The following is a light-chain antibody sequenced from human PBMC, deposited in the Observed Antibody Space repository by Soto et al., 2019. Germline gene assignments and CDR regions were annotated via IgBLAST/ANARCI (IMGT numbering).Light chain of an antibody. Sequence: ENVLTQSPGTLSLSPGETATLSCRASQNISSNYLAWYQQKSGQAPRLLIYGASNRATGIPDRFSGSGSGTDFTLTISRLEPEDFAVYYCQHYGSSPGTFGPGTRVDIK. CDR2: GAS. J-gene: IGKJ3*01. CDR1: QNISSNY. CDR3: QHYGSSPGT. V-gene: IGKV3-20*01.